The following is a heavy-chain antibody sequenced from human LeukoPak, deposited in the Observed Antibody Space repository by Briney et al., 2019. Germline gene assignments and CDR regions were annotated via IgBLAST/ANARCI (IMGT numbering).Heavy chain of an antibody. CDR1: GYTFTSYD. J-gene: IGHJ4*02. CDR2: MNPNSGNT. CDR3: ARDTAHYGTSGYPDY. Sequence: ASVKVSCKASGYTFTSYDINWVRQATGQGLEWMGWMNPNSGNTGYAQKFQGRVTMTTDTSTTTAYMELRSLRSDDTAVYYCARDTAHYGTSGYPDYWGQGTLVTVSS. D-gene: IGHD3-22*01. V-gene: IGHV1-8*01.